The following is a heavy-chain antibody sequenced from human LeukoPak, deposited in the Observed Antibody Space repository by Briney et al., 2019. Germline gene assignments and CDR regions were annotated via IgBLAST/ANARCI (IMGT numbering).Heavy chain of an antibody. CDR3: ARVRRYYDSSGQFDY. CDR1: GFTFSSYG. J-gene: IGHJ4*02. Sequence: GGSLRLSCAASGFTFSSYGMHWVRQAPGKGLEWVAVIWYDGSNKYYAGSVKGRFTISRDNSKNTLYLQMNSLRAEDTAVYYCARVRRYYDSSGQFDYWGQGTLVTVSS. D-gene: IGHD3-22*01. V-gene: IGHV3-33*01. CDR2: IWYDGSNK.